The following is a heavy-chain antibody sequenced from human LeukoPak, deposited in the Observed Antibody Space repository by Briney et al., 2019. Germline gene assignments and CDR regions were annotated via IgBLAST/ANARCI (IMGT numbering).Heavy chain of an antibody. V-gene: IGHV3-69-1*01. Sequence: GGSLRLSCEASGFTFSAYAMTWVRQAPGKGLEWVSSIGSDNKPHYSESVKGRFAISRDNAKNTLYLQMNSLRAEDTAVYYCARVPLGEFKGFDPWGQGTLVTVSS. CDR1: GFTFSAYA. J-gene: IGHJ5*02. CDR3: ARVPLGEFKGFDP. CDR2: IGSDNKP. D-gene: IGHD3-10*01.